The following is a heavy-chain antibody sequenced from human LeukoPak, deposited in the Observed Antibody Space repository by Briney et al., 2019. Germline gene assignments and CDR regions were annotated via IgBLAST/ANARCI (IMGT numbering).Heavy chain of an antibody. D-gene: IGHD3-22*01. CDR1: GGSFSGYY. J-gene: IGHJ4*02. CDR2: INHSGST. Sequence: SETLSLTCAVYGGSFSGYYWSWIRQPPGKGLEWIGEINHSGSTNYNPSLKSRVTISVDTSKNQFSLKLSSVTAADTAVYYCARIGRYYDSSGSPRHFDYWGQGTLVTVSS. CDR3: ARIGRYYDSSGSPRHFDY. V-gene: IGHV4-34*01.